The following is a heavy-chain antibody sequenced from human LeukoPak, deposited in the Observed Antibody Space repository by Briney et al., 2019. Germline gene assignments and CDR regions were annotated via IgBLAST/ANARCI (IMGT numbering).Heavy chain of an antibody. V-gene: IGHV3-48*03. CDR2: ISSSGSTI. CDR1: GFTFSSYE. J-gene: IGHJ4*02. CDR3: ARAGNDYGDPYFDY. D-gene: IGHD4-17*01. Sequence: GGSLRLSCAASGFTFSSYEMNWVRQAPGKGLEWVSYISSSGSTIYYADSVKGRFTISRDNAKNTLYLQMNSLRVEDTAVYYCARAGNDYGDPYFDYWGQGTLVTVSS.